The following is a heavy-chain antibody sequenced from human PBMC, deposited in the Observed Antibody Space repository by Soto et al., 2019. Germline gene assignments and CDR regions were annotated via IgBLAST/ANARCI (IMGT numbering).Heavy chain of an antibody. V-gene: IGHV4-59*01. Sequence: SETLSLTCTVSGGSISSYYWSWIRQPPGKGLEWIGYIYYSGSTKYNPSLKSRVTISVDTSKNQFSLNLTSVTAADTAVYYCAGITMVRGGDYYYYGMDVWGQGTTVTVSS. J-gene: IGHJ6*02. D-gene: IGHD3-10*01. CDR3: AGITMVRGGDYYYYGMDV. CDR1: GGSISSYY. CDR2: IYYSGST.